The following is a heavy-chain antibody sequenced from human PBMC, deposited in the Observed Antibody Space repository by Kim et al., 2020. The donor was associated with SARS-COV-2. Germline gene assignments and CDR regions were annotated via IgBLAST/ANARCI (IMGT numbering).Heavy chain of an antibody. CDR3: ARGGAVLRFLEWLSSYFDY. V-gene: IGHV1-3*01. Sequence: ASVKVSCKASGYTFSNYAMHWVRQAPGQRLEWMGWINAVSGNTEYSQKFQGRLIITRDTSASTAYMELSSLRSEDTAVYYCARGGAVLRFLEWLSSYFDYWGQGTLVTVSS. D-gene: IGHD3-3*01. CDR1: GYTFSNYA. J-gene: IGHJ4*02. CDR2: INAVSGNT.